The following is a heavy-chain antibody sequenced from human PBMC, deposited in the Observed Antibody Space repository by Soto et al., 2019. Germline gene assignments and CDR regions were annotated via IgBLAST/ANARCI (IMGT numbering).Heavy chain of an antibody. J-gene: IGHJ4*02. CDR1: GYTSTSYG. V-gene: IGHV1-18*01. D-gene: IGHD2-15*01. CDR3: ARDIRSGGSLLIDY. Sequence: ASVKVSCKASGYTSTSYGISWVRQAPGQGLEWMGWISAYNGNTNYAQKLQGRVTMTTDTSTSTAYMELRSLRSDDAAVYYCARDIRSGGSLLIDYWGQRTLVTVSS. CDR2: ISAYNGNT.